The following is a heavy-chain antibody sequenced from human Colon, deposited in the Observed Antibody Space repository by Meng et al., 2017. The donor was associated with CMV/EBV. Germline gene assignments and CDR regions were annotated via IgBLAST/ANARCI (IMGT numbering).Heavy chain of an antibody. J-gene: IGHJ5*02. V-gene: IGHV3-23*01. Sequence: GESLKISCAASGFTFSSYWMSWVRQAPGKGLEWVSSISDSSGSIYYADSVKGRFTISRDNSKNTLYLQMNNLRAEDTAIYYCAKGGMIFGVVIPHPWFDPWGQGTLVTVSS. CDR2: ISDSSGSI. CDR3: AKGGMIFGVVIPHPWFDP. CDR1: GFTFSSYW. D-gene: IGHD3-3*01.